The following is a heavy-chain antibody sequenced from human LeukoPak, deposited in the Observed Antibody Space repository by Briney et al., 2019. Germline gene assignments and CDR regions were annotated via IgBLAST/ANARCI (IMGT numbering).Heavy chain of an antibody. CDR1: GGSISSYY. V-gene: IGHV4-4*07. Sequence: SETLFLTCTVSGGSISSYYWSWIRQPAGKGLEWIGRIYTSGSTNYNPSLKSRVTMSVDTSKNQFSLKLSSVTAADTAVYYCAREDIVVVPYWFDPWGQGTLVTVSS. CDR2: IYTSGST. D-gene: IGHD2-2*01. J-gene: IGHJ5*02. CDR3: AREDIVVVPYWFDP.